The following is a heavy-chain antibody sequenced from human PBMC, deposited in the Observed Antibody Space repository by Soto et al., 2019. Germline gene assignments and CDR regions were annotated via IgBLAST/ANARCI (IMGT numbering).Heavy chain of an antibody. Sequence: GGSLRLSCAASGFTFSSYGMHWVRQAPGKGLEWVAVISYDGSNKYYADSVKGRFTISRDNSKNTLYLQMNSLRAEDTAVYYCAKDGRYFDWLLFRSYDYWGQGSLVTVSS. CDR1: GFTFSSYG. V-gene: IGHV3-30*18. J-gene: IGHJ4*02. D-gene: IGHD3-9*01. CDR2: ISYDGSNK. CDR3: AKDGRYFDWLLFRSYDY.